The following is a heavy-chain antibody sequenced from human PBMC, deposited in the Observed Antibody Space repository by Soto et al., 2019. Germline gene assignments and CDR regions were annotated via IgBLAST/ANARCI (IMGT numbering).Heavy chain of an antibody. J-gene: IGHJ4*02. V-gene: IGHV1-3*01. CDR1: GYTFTSYA. CDR2: INAGNGNT. D-gene: IGHD2-15*01. CDR3: ARGPGGPDGPGDY. Sequence: QVQLVQSXAXVKKPGXXVKVSCKASGYTFTSYAMHWVRQAPGQRLEWMGWINAGNGNTKYSQKFQGRVTITRDTSASTAYMELSSLRSEDTAVYYCARGPGGPDGPGDYWGQGTLVTVSS.